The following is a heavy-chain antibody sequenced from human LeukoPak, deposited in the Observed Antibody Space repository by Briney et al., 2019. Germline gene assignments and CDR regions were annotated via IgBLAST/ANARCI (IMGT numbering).Heavy chain of an antibody. V-gene: IGHV1-2*02. CDR1: GYTFTGYY. J-gene: IGHJ4*02. CDR3: ARDHKRYSIYDY. CDR2: INPNSGGT. Sequence: ASVEVSCKASGYTFTGYYMHWVRQAPGQGLEWMGWINPNSGGTNYAQKFQGRVTMTRDTSISTAYMELSGLRSDDTAVYYCARDHKRYSIYDYWGQGTLVTVSS. D-gene: IGHD6-13*01.